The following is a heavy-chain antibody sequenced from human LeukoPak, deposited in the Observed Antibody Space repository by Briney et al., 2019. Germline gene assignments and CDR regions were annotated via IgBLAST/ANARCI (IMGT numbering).Heavy chain of an antibody. CDR1: GFTFSSYW. D-gene: IGHD5-12*01. Sequence: GGSLRLSCAASGFTFSSYWMSWVRQAPGKGLEWVANIKRDGSEKYYVDSVKGRFTISRDNAKNSLYLQMNSLRAEDTAVYYCARGRYSGYDWHFDYWGQGTLVTVSS. V-gene: IGHV3-7*01. J-gene: IGHJ4*02. CDR3: ARGRYSGYDWHFDY. CDR2: IKRDGSEK.